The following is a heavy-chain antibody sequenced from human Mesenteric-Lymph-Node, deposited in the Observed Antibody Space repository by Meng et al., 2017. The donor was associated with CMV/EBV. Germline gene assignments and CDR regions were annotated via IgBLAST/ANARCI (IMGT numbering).Heavy chain of an antibody. CDR2: IYSGGST. Sequence: GESLKISCAASGFTVSSNYMSWVRQAPGKGLEWVSVIYSGGSTYYADSVKGRFTISRDNSKNTLYLQMNSLRAEDTAVYYCAREYCSSTSCYRDYYYGMDVWGQGTTVTVSS. V-gene: IGHV3-53*01. J-gene: IGHJ6*02. CDR3: AREYCSSTSCYRDYYYGMDV. D-gene: IGHD2-2*02. CDR1: GFTVSSNY.